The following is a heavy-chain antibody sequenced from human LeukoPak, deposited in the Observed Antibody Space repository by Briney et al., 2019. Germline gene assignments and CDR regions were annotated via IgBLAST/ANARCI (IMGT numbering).Heavy chain of an antibody. V-gene: IGHV4-61*01. CDR2: IYYSGST. CDR1: GGSVSSGSNY. J-gene: IGHJ2*01. CDR3: ARLGDGYNYGDWYFDL. Sequence: SSETLSLTCTVSGGSVSSGSNYWSWIRQPPGKRLEWIGYIYYSGSTNYNPSLKSRVTISVDTSKNQFSLKLSSVTAADTAVYYCARLGDGYNYGDWYFDLWGRGTLVTVSS. D-gene: IGHD5-24*01.